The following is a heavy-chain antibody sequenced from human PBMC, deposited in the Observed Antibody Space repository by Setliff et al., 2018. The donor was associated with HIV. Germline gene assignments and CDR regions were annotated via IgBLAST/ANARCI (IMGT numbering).Heavy chain of an antibody. D-gene: IGHD3-10*01. J-gene: IGHJ4*02. CDR1: GYNFSNYW. CDR2: IYPGDSDT. V-gene: IGHV5-51*01. CDR3: ARHGQYGSGSYYNRPFDY. Sequence: GESLKISCKGSGYNFSNYWIAWLRQMPGKGLECMGIIYPGDSDTRYSPSFQGHVTISADKSISTAYLQWSSLKASDTAMYYCARHGQYGSGSYYNRPFDYWGQGTLVTVLL.